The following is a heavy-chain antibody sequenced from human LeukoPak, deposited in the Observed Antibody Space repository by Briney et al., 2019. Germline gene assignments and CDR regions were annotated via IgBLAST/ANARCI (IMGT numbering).Heavy chain of an antibody. CDR2: IYPGDSET. CDR1: ESIFNNYW. CDR3: ATSFNYYDSSGYSY. J-gene: IGHJ4*02. D-gene: IGHD3-22*01. Sequence: GASLQISCQCSESIFNNYWIAWVRQLPGKGLEWMGIIYPGDSETRYSPSFQGQVTISADKSISTAYLQWSSLKASDTAMYYCATSFNYYDSSGYSYWGQGTLVTVSS. V-gene: IGHV5-51*01.